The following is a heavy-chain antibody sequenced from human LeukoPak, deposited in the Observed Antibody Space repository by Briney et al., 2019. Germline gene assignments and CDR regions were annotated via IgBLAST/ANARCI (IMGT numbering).Heavy chain of an antibody. CDR1: GYTFTSYY. CDR2: INRSGGST. V-gene: IGHV1-46*01. CDR3: AREQEAGADYDY. D-gene: IGHD1-26*01. Sequence: ASVKVSCKASGYTFTSYYMHWVRQAPGQGLEWMGIINRSGGSTSYAKKFHGRVTMTRDTSTSTAYMELSSLRSEDKAVYYWAREQEAGADYDYWGQGTLVTVSS. J-gene: IGHJ4*02.